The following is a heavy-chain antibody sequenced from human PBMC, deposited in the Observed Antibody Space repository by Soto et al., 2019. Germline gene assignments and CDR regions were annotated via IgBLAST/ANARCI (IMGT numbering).Heavy chain of an antibody. D-gene: IGHD3-10*01. Sequence: PSETLSLTCSVSGGSISSFTYYWGWIRQPPGKGLEWIGTVYYNENTYYNPSLKSRVTITVDTAKNQFSLNLRSVTAADTAMYFCARRERYYGSPGWFDPWGQVTLVTFSS. CDR1: GGSISSFTYY. V-gene: IGHV4-39*01. CDR2: VYYNENT. CDR3: ARRERYYGSPGWFDP. J-gene: IGHJ5*02.